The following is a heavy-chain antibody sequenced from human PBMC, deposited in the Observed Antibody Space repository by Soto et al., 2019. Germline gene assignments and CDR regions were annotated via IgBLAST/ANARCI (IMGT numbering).Heavy chain of an antibody. Sequence: QVQLVQSGAEVKKPGASVKLSCKASGYIFTNHYIHWVRQAPGQGLEWMGIINPSGGSTNYLQKFQGRLTMTTDTSTSTVYMELSSLRSEDSAVYFCARADYYDSSGFYYDCWGQGTRVTVSS. CDR1: GYIFTNHY. V-gene: IGHV1-46*01. D-gene: IGHD3-22*01. J-gene: IGHJ4*02. CDR3: ARADYYDSSGFYYDC. CDR2: INPSGGST.